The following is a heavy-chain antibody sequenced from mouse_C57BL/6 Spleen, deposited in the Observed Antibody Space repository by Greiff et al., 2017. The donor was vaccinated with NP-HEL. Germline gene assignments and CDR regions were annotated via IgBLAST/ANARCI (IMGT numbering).Heavy chain of an antibody. D-gene: IGHD1-1*01. CDR1: GYTFTSYW. CDR3: ARGDYYGSSYGYYAMDY. Sequence: QVQLQQPGAELVKPGASVKLSCKASGYTFTSYWMQWVKQRPGQGLEWIGEIDPSDSYTNYNQKFKGKATLTVDTSSSTAYMQLSSLTSEDSAVYYCARGDYYGSSYGYYAMDYWGQGTSVTVSS. J-gene: IGHJ4*01. V-gene: IGHV1-50*01. CDR2: IDPSDSYT.